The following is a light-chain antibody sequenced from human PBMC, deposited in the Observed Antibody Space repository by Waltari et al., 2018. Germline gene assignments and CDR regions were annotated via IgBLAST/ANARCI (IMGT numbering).Light chain of an antibody. CDR3: QQYDFLPLT. Sequence: DIQMTQSPSSLSASVGDRVIITCQASQDVKNNLNWYQQEPGRAPRFLIYGASNLEPGVPSRFSGSGSGTDFVLTISSLQPEDFATYYCQQYDFLPLTFGPGTKVDI. V-gene: IGKV1-33*01. J-gene: IGKJ3*01. CDR1: QDVKNN. CDR2: GAS.